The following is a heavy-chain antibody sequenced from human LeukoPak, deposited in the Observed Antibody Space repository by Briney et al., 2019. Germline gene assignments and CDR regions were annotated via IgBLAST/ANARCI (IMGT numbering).Heavy chain of an antibody. J-gene: IGHJ4*02. CDR1: GFTFSSYA. CDR3: ARDSVFSRAAAGTGLDY. CDR2: ISYDGSNK. Sequence: GGSLRLSCAASGFTFSSYAMHWVRQAPGKGLEWVAVISYDGSNKYYADSVKGRFTISRDNSKNTLYLQMNSLRAEDTAVYYCARDSVFSRAAAGTGLDYWGQGTLVTVSS. D-gene: IGHD6-13*01. V-gene: IGHV3-30-3*01.